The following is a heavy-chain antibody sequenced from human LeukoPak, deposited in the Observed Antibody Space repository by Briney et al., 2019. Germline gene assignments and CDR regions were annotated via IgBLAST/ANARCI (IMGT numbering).Heavy chain of an antibody. D-gene: IGHD1-1*01. V-gene: IGHV5-10-1*01. CDR2: IDPSDSYT. CDR1: GYSFTRYW. CDR3: ARATTVVSFDF. J-gene: IGHJ4*02. Sequence: GESLKISCKGSGYSFTRYWIAWVRQMPGKGLEWMGRIDPSDSYTDYSPSFQGHVTISADKSISTAYLQWSSLKASDTALYYCARATTVVSFDFWGQGTLVTVSS.